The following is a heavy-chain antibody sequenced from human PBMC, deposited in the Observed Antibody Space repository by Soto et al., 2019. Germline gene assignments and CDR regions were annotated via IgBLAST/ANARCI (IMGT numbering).Heavy chain of an antibody. CDR3: AKVRMTTVTHYYYYGMDV. Sequence: EVQLLESGGGLVQPGGSLRLSCAASGFTFSSYAMSWVRQAPGKGLEWVSAISGSGGSTYYADSVKGRFTISRDNSKNTLYLQMNSLRAEDTAVYYCAKVRMTTVTHYYYYGMDVWGQGTTVTVSS. J-gene: IGHJ6*02. CDR2: ISGSGGST. V-gene: IGHV3-23*01. CDR1: GFTFSSYA. D-gene: IGHD4-4*01.